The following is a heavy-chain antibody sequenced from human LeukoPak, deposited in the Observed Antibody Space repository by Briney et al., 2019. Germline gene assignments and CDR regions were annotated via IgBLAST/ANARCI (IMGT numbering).Heavy chain of an antibody. CDR1: GGSFSGYY. CDR3: ARVVVVAATNEAWFDP. J-gene: IGHJ5*02. D-gene: IGHD2-15*01. V-gene: IGHV4-34*01. CDR2: IDHSGST. Sequence: SETLSLTFAVYGGSFSGYYWSWLRQPPGKGLEWIGEIDHSGSTNYNPSLKSRVTISVDTSKNQFSLKLSSVTAADTAVYYCARVVVVAATNEAWFDPWGQGTLATVSS.